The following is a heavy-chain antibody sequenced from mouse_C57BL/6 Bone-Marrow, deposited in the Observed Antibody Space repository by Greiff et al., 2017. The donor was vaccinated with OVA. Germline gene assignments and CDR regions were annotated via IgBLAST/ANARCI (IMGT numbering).Heavy chain of an antibody. D-gene: IGHD3-2*02. CDR3: ADSSGYDYFDD. CDR1: GYTFTSYW. J-gene: IGHJ2*01. V-gene: IGHV1-59*01. Sequence: VQLQQPGAELVRPGTSVKLSCKASGYTFTSYWMHWVKQRPGQGLEWIGVIDPSDSYTNYNQKFKGKATLTVDTSSSTAYMQLSSLTSEDSAVYYCADSSGYDYFDDWGQGTTLTVSS. CDR2: IDPSDSYT.